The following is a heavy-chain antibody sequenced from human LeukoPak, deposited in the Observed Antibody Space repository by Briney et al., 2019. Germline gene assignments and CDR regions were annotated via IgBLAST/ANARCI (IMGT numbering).Heavy chain of an antibody. CDR3: ARTRVNYGLGSSYYYYYMDV. J-gene: IGHJ6*03. CDR2: IYWDDDK. V-gene: IGHV2-5*02. CDR1: GFSLSTSGVG. Sequence: SGPTLVKPTQTLTLTCTFSGFSLSTSGVGVGWIRQPPGKALEWLAPIYWDDDKRYSPSLKSRLTITKDTSKNQVVLTMTNMDPVDTATYYCARTRVNYGLGSSYYYYYMDVWGKGTTVTVSS. D-gene: IGHD3-10*01.